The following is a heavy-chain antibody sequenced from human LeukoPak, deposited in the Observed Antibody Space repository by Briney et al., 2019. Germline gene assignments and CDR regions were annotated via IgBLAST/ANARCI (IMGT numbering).Heavy chain of an antibody. CDR1: GYTFTGYF. CDR3: ARGGLQTWYYYMDV. CDR2: INPNSGGT. V-gene: IGHV1-2*02. J-gene: IGHJ6*03. Sequence: ASVKVSCKASGYTFTGYFMHWVRQAPGQGLEWMGWINPNSGGTNYAQKFQDRVTMTRDTSISTAYMELSRLRSDDTAVYYCARGGLQTWYYYMDVWGQGTLVTVSS.